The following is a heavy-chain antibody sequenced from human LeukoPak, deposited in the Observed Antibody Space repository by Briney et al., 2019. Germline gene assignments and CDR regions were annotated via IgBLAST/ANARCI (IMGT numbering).Heavy chain of an antibody. CDR2: INPSGGST. CDR3: ARAPTRFKQLWTP. V-gene: IGHV1-46*01. Sequence: ASVKVSCKASGYTFTSYYMHWVRQAPGQGLEWMGIINPSGGSTSYAQKFQGRVTMTRDMSTSTVYMELSSLRSEDTAVYYCARAPTRFKQLWTPWGQGTLVTVSS. J-gene: IGHJ5*02. CDR1: GYTFTSYY. D-gene: IGHD5-18*01.